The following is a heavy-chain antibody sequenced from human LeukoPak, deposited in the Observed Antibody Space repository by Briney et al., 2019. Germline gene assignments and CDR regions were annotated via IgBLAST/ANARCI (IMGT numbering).Heavy chain of an antibody. CDR2: IGGGGLST. CDR3: AVLPAPMIYYYGMDV. CDR1: GFTFSSYA. D-gene: IGHD2-2*01. Sequence: GGSLRLSCAASGFTFSSYAMSWVRQAPGKGLEWVSTIGGGGLSTAYADSVKGRFTISRDNSKNTLHIQMNSLRAEDTAVYYRAVLPAPMIYYYGMDVWGKGTTVTVSS. J-gene: IGHJ6*04. V-gene: IGHV3-23*01.